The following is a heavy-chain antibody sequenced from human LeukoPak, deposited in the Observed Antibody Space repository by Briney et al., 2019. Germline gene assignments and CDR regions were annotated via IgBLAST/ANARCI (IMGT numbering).Heavy chain of an antibody. CDR3: ARVTGFGELLPCYYGMDV. J-gene: IGHJ6*04. CDR1: GGSFSGYY. V-gene: IGHV4-34*01. Sequence: SGTLSLTCAVYGGSFSGYYWSWIRQPPGKGLEWIGEINHSGSTNYNPSLKSRVTISLDTTNNQSSLKLSSVTAADTAVYYCARVTGFGELLPCYYGMDVWGKGTTVTVSS. D-gene: IGHD3-10*01. CDR2: INHSGST.